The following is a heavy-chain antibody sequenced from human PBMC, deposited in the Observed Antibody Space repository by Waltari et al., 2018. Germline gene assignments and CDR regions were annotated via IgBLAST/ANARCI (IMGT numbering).Heavy chain of an antibody. Sequence: EVQLVESGGGLVQPGRSLRLSCAASGFPFGNYALPWVRQAPGKGLEWVSGLSRNSDNVGYADSVKGRFTISRDNAKNSLYLQMNSLRAEDTALYFCAKDRRSGYYFGYFDYWGQGTLVTVSS. CDR2: LSRNSDNV. CDR1: GFPFGNYA. CDR3: AKDRRSGYYFGYFDY. D-gene: IGHD3-22*01. J-gene: IGHJ4*02. V-gene: IGHV3-9*01.